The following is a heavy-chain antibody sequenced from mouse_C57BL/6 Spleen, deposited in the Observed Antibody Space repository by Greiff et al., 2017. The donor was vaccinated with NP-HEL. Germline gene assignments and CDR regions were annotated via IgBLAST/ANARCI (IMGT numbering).Heavy chain of an antibody. CDR2: ISSGGSYT. V-gene: IGHV5-6*01. J-gene: IGHJ1*03. CDR3: ARQISTWYFDV. Sequence: VQLQQSGGDLVKPGGSLKLSCAASGFTFSSYGMSWVRQTPDKRLEWVATISSGGSYTYYPDSVKGRFTISRDNAKNTLYLQMSSLTSEDTAMYYCARQISTWYFDVWGTGTTVTVSS. D-gene: IGHD1-1*01. CDR1: GFTFSSYG.